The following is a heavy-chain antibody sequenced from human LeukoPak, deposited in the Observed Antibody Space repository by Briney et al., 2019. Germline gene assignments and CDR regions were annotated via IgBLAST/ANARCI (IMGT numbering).Heavy chain of an antibody. CDR3: ARLFIPRYFDWLFQTDAFDI. V-gene: IGHV3-7*01. CDR2: VKQDGRGK. Sequence: GGSLRLSCAASGFTFSSYWMSWVRQAPGKGREWVANVKQDGRGKYYGNSLKGRFTISRGNAKNALYLHMNSLRAEDTAVYYCARLFIPRYFDWLFQTDAFDIWGQGTMVTVSS. D-gene: IGHD3-9*01. CDR1: GFTFSSYW. J-gene: IGHJ3*02.